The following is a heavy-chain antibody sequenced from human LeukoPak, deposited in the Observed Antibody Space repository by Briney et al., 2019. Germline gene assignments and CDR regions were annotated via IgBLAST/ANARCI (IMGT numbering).Heavy chain of an antibody. CDR2: IRSKAYGGTT. CDR3: TGGKVATRP. Sequence: GGSLRLSCTASGFTFGDYAMSWFSQAPGKGLEWVGFIRSKAYGGTTEYAASVKGRFTISRDDSKSIAYLQMNSLKTEDTAVYYCTGGKVATRPWGQGTLVTVSS. D-gene: IGHD5-12*01. CDR1: GFTFGDYA. J-gene: IGHJ5*02. V-gene: IGHV3-49*03.